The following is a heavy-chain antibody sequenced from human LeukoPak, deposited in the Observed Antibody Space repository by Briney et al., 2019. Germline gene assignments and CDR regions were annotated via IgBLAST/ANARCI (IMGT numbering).Heavy chain of an antibody. J-gene: IGHJ4*02. CDR2: ISDSGDST. V-gene: IGHV3-23*01. CDR1: GSTFSSYG. D-gene: IGHD4-17*01. Sequence: GGTLRLSCAASGSTFSSYGMSWVRQAPGKGPEWVSGISDSGDSTYYADSVKGRFTISRDNSKNTLYLQMNSLRAEDTAVYYCAKEIWPTVTTPGWTYFDYWGQGTLVTVSS. CDR3: AKEIWPTVTTPGWTYFDY.